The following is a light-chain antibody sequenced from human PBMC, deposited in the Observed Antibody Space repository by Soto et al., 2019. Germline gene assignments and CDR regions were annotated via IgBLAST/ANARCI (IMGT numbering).Light chain of an antibody. CDR3: STWDDSLNGWV. CDR2: NDD. Sequence: QLVLTQPPSVSGTPGLRVNFSCSGGISNIGKDTVNWYQQLPGTAPKLLMFNDDKRPSGVPDRFSGSRSGTSASLAISGLQSDDEAVYFCSTWDDSLNGWVFGGGTKLTVL. J-gene: IGLJ3*02. CDR1: ISNIGKDT. V-gene: IGLV1-44*01.